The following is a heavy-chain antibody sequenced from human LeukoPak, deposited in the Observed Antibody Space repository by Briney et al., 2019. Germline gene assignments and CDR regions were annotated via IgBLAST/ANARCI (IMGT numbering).Heavy chain of an antibody. J-gene: IGHJ4*02. CDR3: ARVFTTWSFDF. CDR2: IYDTGRT. CDR1: GGSINTYY. D-gene: IGHD1-14*01. V-gene: IGHV4-59*13. Sequence: SETLSLTCTVSGGSINTYYWSWIRQPPGRGLEWIGYIYDTGRTNYSPSLKGRVTISVDTSKNQLTLKLTSVTAADTAVHYCARVFTTWSFDFWGQGTLVTVSS.